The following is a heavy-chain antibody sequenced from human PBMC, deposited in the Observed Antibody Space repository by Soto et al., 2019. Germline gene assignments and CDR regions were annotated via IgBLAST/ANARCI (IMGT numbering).Heavy chain of an antibody. V-gene: IGHV1-18*01. CDR3: ARGAHHPDYDILTGPIGY. D-gene: IGHD3-9*01. J-gene: IGHJ4*02. Sequence: QVQLVQSGAEVKKPGASVKVSCKASGYTFTSYGISWVRQAPGQGLEWMGWISAYNGNTNYAQKLQGRVTMTTDTSTSTAYMELRSLRSDDTAVYYCARGAHHPDYDILTGPIGYWGQGTLVTVSS. CDR1: GYTFTSYG. CDR2: ISAYNGNT.